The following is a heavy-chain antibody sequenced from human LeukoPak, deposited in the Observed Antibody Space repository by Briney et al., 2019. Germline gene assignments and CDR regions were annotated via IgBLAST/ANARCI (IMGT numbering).Heavy chain of an antibody. D-gene: IGHD2/OR15-2a*01. V-gene: IGHV4-59*01. CDR3: ARCLSRCNNGFDI. Sequence: SETLSLTCSVSGASISGYYWSWIRQPPGKGLEWFGHIYYSGSTTYNPSLKSRVTISVDTFKNQFSLKPSSVTAADTAVYYCARCLSRCNNGFDIWGQGTMVTVSS. J-gene: IGHJ3*02. CDR1: GASISGYY. CDR2: IYYSGST.